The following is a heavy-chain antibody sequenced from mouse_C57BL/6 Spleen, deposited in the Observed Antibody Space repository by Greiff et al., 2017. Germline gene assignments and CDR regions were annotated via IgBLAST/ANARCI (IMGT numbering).Heavy chain of an antibody. J-gene: IGHJ3*01. D-gene: IGHD2-3*01. Sequence: VQLQQSGAELVKPGDSVQMSCKASGYTFTTYPIEWMKQNHGKSLEWIGNFHPYNDDTKYNEKFKGKATLTVEKSSSTVYLEHSRLTSNDSAVYYSARRSDGYYGGFAYWGQGTLVTVAA. CDR3: ARRSDGYYGGFAY. CDR1: GYTFTTYP. CDR2: FHPYNDDT. V-gene: IGHV1-47*01.